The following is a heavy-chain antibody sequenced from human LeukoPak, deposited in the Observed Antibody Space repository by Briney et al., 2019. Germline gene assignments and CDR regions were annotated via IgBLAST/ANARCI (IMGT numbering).Heavy chain of an antibody. CDR1: GFTFTTYA. CDR3: AKAITMIVVVSAFDI. Sequence: PGGSLRLSCVASGFTFTTYAMTWVRQAPGKGLDWVSAVTDSGGHTHYADSVKGRFTISRDNSKNTLYLQMNSLRAEDTAVYYCAKAITMIVVVSAFDIWGQGTMVTVSS. D-gene: IGHD3-22*01. V-gene: IGHV3-23*01. J-gene: IGHJ3*02. CDR2: VTDSGGHT.